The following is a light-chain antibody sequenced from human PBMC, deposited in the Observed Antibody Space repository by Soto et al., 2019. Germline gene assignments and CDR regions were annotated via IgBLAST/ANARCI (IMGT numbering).Light chain of an antibody. CDR2: AAS. V-gene: IGKV1-6*01. CDR3: LQDYNYPWT. J-gene: IGKJ1*01. Sequence: AIRMTQSPSSLSASVGDRVTITCRASQGIRNELGWYQQKPGKAPKFLIYAASSLQSGVPSRFSGSGSGTDFTLTINSLQPEDFATYYCLQDYNYPWTFGQGTKVEVK. CDR1: QGIRNE.